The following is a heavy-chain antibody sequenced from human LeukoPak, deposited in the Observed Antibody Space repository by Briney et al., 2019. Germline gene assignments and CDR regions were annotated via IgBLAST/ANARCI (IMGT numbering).Heavy chain of an antibody. CDR3: ATDGAGDYLNH. CDR2: INPSGGST. Sequence: ASVKVSCKASGYTFTGYYMHWVRRAPGQGLEWMGIINPSGGSTSYAQKFQGRVTMTRDTSTSTVYMELSSLSYDDTAVYYCATDGAGDYLNHWGQGTLVTVSS. CDR1: GYTFTGYY. J-gene: IGHJ4*02. D-gene: IGHD4-17*01. V-gene: IGHV1-46*01.